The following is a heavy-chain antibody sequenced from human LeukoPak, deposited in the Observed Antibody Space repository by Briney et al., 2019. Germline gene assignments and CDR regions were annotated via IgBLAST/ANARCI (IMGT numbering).Heavy chain of an antibody. CDR2: IYSGGST. J-gene: IGHJ4*02. D-gene: IGHD3-22*01. CDR1: GFTVSSNY. CDR3: ARDGGTYYYDSSGYYPQGYFDY. Sequence: GGSLRLSCAASGFTVSSNYMSWARQAPGKGLEWVSVIYSGGSTYYADSVKGRFTISRDNSKNTLYLQMNSLRAEDTAVYYCARDGGTYYYDSSGYYPQGYFDYWGQGTLVTVSS. V-gene: IGHV3-53*01.